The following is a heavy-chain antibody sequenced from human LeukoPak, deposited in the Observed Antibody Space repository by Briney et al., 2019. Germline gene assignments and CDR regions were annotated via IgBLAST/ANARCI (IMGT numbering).Heavy chain of an antibody. D-gene: IGHD3-22*01. CDR1: GFTFSSYA. J-gene: IGHJ4*02. CDR2: ISGSGGST. V-gene: IGHV3-23*01. CDR3: AKASAMIVVVSKHFDY. Sequence: GGSLRLSCAASGFTFSSYAMSWIRQAPGKGLEWVSAISGSGGSTYYADSVKGRFTISRDNSKNTLYLQMNSLRAEDTAVYYCAKASAMIVVVSKHFDYWGQGTLVTVSS.